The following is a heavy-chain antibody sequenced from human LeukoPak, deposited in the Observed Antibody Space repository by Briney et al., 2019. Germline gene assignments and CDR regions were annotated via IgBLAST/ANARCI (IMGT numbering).Heavy chain of an antibody. V-gene: IGHV4-30-4*08. J-gene: IGHJ4*02. D-gene: IGHD5-18*01. Sequence: SETLSLTCTVSGGSISSGDYYWSWIRQPPGKGLEWIGYIYYSGSTYYNPSLKSRVTISVDTSKNQFSLKLSSVTAADTAVYYCASLTRGYSYGFFDYWGQGTLVTVSS. CDR3: ASLTRGYSYGFFDY. CDR1: GGSISSGDYY. CDR2: IYYSGST.